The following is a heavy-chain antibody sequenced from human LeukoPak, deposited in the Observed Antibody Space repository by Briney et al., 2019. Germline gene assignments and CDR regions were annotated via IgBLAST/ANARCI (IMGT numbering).Heavy chain of an antibody. V-gene: IGHV3-66*01. CDR2: IYSGGST. Sequence: GGSLRLSCAASGFTVSSNYMSWVRQAPGKGLEWVSVIYSGGSTYYADYVKGRFTISRDNAKNSLYLQMNSLRAEDTAVYYCARELAGYSSGTFTWYYYYMDVWGKGTTVTVSS. D-gene: IGHD6-19*01. CDR3: ARELAGYSSGTFTWYYYYMDV. CDR1: GFTVSSNY. J-gene: IGHJ6*03.